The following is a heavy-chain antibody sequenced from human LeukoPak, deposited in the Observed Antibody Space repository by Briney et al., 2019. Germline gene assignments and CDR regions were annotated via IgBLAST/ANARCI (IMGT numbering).Heavy chain of an antibody. J-gene: IGHJ4*02. D-gene: IGHD4-17*01. CDR1: GGSISSYY. V-gene: IGHV4-59*01. CDR2: IYYSGNT. CDR3: ARAYDYAKKIDY. Sequence: PSETLSLTCTVSGGSISSYYWSWIRQPPGKGLEWIGYIYYSGNTNYNPSLKSRVTISVDTSKNQFSLKLSSVTAADTAVYYCARAYDYAKKIDYWGQGTLVTVSS.